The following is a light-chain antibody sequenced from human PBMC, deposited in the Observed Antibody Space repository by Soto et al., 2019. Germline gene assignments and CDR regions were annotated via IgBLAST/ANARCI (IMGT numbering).Light chain of an antibody. V-gene: IGKV2-28*01. J-gene: IGKJ1*01. CDR1: QSLLNSNGNNY. CDR2: LGS. Sequence: DIVMTQSPLSLPVTPGEPASISCTSSQSLLNSNGNNYLDWYVQKPGQSPQLLIHLGSKRASGGXLXXCANGSRTSLTLKISTVEAEDVGGYYCVQPPRYPWTFGQGTQVVIK. CDR3: VQPPRYPWT.